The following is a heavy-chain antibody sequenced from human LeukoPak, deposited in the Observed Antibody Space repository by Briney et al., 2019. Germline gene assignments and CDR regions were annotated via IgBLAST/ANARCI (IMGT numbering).Heavy chain of an antibody. CDR3: AIGGNSDSFDY. CDR1: GFTFSSYA. D-gene: IGHD4-23*01. V-gene: IGHV3-23*01. CDR2: ISGSGGST. J-gene: IGHJ4*02. Sequence: GGSLRLSCAASGFTFSSYAMSWVRQAPGKGLEWVSAISGSGGSTYYADSVKGRFTISRDNSKNTLYLQVNSLRAEDTAVYYCAIGGNSDSFDYWGQGTLVTVSS.